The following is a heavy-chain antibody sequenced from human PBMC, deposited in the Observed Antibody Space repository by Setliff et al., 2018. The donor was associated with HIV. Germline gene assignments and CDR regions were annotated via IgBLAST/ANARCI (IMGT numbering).Heavy chain of an antibody. V-gene: IGHV3-21*06. D-gene: IGHD3-22*01. CDR3: ARPNYYDSSGSFDY. CDR1: GLTFSSYA. Sequence: GGSLRLSCAASGLTFSSYAMSWVRQAPGKGLEWVSSISSSSSYIYYADSVKGRFTISRDNAKNSLYLQMNSLRAEDTAVYYCARPNYYDSSGSFDYWGQGTLVTVSS. CDR2: ISSSSSYI. J-gene: IGHJ4*02.